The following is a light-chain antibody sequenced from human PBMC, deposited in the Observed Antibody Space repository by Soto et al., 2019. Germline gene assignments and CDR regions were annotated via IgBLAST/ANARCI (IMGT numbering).Light chain of an antibody. CDR1: QSVSSR. J-gene: IGKJ1*01. Sequence: EIVLTQSPGTLSLSPGERATLSCRASQSVSSRLAWYQHKPGQAPRLLISGASSRATGIPDRFSGSGSGTDFTLTISRLEPEDFALYYCQQYGGSPITFXQGTKVDIK. CDR3: QQYGGSPIT. V-gene: IGKV3-20*01. CDR2: GAS.